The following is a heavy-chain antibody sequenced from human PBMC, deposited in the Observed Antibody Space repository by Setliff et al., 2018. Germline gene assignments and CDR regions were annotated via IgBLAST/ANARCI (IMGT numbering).Heavy chain of an antibody. CDR2: IRSDGNKK. CDR3: AKEQEITLVPGIIPDA. V-gene: IGHV3-30*02. CDR1: GFTLNTYG. Sequence: GGSLRLSCAASGFTLNTYGISWVRQAPGKGLEWVTFIRSDGNKKYFGDSVKGRFSISRDNSKNTVYLQMNSLKIEDTAVYFCAKEQEITLVPGIIPDA. J-gene: IGHJ3*01. D-gene: IGHD3-10*01.